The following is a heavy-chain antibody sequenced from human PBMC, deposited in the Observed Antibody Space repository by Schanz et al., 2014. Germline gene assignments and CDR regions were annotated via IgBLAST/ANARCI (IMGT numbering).Heavy chain of an antibody. V-gene: IGHV1-2*02. D-gene: IGHD3-9*01. J-gene: IGHJ3*02. CDR2: ISANSGGT. Sequence: QVQLVQSGAEVKKPGASVKVSCKASGYTFTDYYIHWVRQAPGQGLEWMGWISANSGGTNYAQKFQGRVTMTRDTSTTTVYMDLSSLISEDTAVYYCAFDRDDAYDIWGQGTTVTVSS. CDR1: GYTFTDYY. CDR3: AFDRDDAYDI.